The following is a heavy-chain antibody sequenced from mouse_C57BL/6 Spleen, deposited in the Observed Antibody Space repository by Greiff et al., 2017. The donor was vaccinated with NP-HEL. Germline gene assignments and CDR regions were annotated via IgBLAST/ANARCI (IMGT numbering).Heavy chain of an antibody. J-gene: IGHJ3*01. V-gene: IGHV5-6*01. Sequence: DVQLVESGGDLVKPGGSLKLSCAASGFTFSSYGMSWVRQTPDKRLEWVATISSGGSYTYYPDSVKGRFTISRDNAKNTLYLQMSSLKSEDTAMYDCARQDSNSVAWFAYWGQGTLVTVSA. D-gene: IGHD2-5*01. CDR1: GFTFSSYG. CDR3: ARQDSNSVAWFAY. CDR2: ISSGGSYT.